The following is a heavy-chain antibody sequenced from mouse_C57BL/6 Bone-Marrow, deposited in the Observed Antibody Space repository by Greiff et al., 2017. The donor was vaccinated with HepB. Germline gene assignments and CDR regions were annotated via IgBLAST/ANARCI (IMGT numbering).Heavy chain of an antibody. Sequence: VKLLESGAELVKPGASVKLSCKASGYTFTEYTIHWVKQRSGQGLEWIGWFYPGSGSIKYNEKFKDKATLTADKSSSTVYMELSRLTSEDSAVYFCARHEDYYGNYEWFAYWGQGTLVTVSA. V-gene: IGHV1-62-2*01. CDR1: GYTFTEYT. CDR2: FYPGSGSI. CDR3: ARHEDYYGNYEWFAY. J-gene: IGHJ3*01. D-gene: IGHD2-1*01.